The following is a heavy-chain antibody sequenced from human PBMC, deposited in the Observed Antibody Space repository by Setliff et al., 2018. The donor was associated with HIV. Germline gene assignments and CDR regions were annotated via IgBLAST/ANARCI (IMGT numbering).Heavy chain of an antibody. CDR1: GFIFNNFW. CDR3: ARTKTLGAFDI. CDR2: ISGSGTTT. D-gene: IGHD2-8*01. V-gene: IGHV3-74*01. J-gene: IGHJ3*02. Sequence: PGGSLRLSCSTSGFIFNNFWMHWVRQAPGKGLVWVSCISGSGTTTKYADFVKGRFTISRDNAKNSLYLQMNSLRAEDTALYYCARTKTLGAFDIWGQGTMVTVSS.